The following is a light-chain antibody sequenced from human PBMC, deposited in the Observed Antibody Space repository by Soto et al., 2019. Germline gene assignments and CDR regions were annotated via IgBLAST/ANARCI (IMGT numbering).Light chain of an antibody. Sequence: VLTQSRFSLSLSTGERATLSCRASQSVSSSDLAWYQQKPGQAPRLLISGASSRATGIPDRVSGSGSGTDFTLTISRLEPEDFAVYYCQQYGSSPWTFAQGTKVDI. CDR1: QSVSSSD. V-gene: IGKV3-20*01. J-gene: IGKJ1*01. CDR3: QQYGSSPWT. CDR2: GAS.